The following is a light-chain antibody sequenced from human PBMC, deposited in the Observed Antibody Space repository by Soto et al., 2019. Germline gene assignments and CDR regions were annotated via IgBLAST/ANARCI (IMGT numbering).Light chain of an antibody. V-gene: IGLV3-1*01. CDR1: KLGDKY. CDR3: QAWDSNTALI. CDR2: QNN. J-gene: IGLJ2*01. Sequence: SYELTQPPSVSVSPGQTASITCSGEKLGDKYVCWYQQRPGQSPVLVIYQNNRRPSGIPERFSGSNSGNTASLTISGTQAMDEADYYCQAWDSNTALIFGGGTKVTVL.